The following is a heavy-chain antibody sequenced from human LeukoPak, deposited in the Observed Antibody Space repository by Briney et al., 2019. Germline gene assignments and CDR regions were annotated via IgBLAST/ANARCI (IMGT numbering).Heavy chain of an antibody. CDR3: AKERIWNVVVVVAAQNFDY. V-gene: IGHV3-23*01. CDR2: ISVSGSST. Sequence: GGSLRLSCAASGFTVNSYAMNWVRQAPGKGLEWVSGISVSGSSTYYADSVKGRFTISRDNSKNTLYLQMNNLRAEDTAVYYCAKERIWNVVVVVAAQNFDYWGQGTLVTVSS. J-gene: IGHJ4*02. CDR1: GFTVNSYA. D-gene: IGHD2-15*01.